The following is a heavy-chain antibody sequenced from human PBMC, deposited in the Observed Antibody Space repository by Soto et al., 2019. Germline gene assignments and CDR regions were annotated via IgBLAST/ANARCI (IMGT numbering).Heavy chain of an antibody. J-gene: IGHJ4*02. CDR2: IKQDGSEK. CDR3: ARRVLIVVVPADVYFAY. CDR1: GFTFSSYW. D-gene: IGHD2-2*01. Sequence: PGGSLRLSCAASGFTFSSYWMSWVRQAPGKGLEWVANIKQDGSEKYYVDSVKGRFTISRDNAKNSLYLQMNSLRAEDTAVYYCARRVLIVVVPADVYFAYWGQGSLVTVSS. V-gene: IGHV3-7*01.